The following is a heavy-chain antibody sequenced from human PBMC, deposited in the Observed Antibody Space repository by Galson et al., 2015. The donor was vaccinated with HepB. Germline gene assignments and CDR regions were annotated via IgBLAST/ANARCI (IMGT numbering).Heavy chain of an antibody. D-gene: IGHD3-9*01. CDR1: GFTFSSYG. CDR3: AKGRELRYFDWDDAFDI. CDR2: ISYDGSNK. J-gene: IGHJ3*02. V-gene: IGHV3-30*18. Sequence: SLRLSCAASGFTFSSYGMHWVRQAPGEGLEWVAVISYDGSNKYYADSVKGRFTISRDNSKNTLYLQMNSLRAEDTAVYYCAKGRELRYFDWDDAFDIWGQGTMVTVSS.